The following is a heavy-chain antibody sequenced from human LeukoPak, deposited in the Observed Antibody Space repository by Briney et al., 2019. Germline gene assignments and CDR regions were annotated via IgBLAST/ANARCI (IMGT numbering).Heavy chain of an antibody. Sequence: SETLSLTCAVYGGSFSGYYWSWIRQPPGKGLEWIGEINHSGSTNYNPSLKSRVTISVDTSKNQFSLKLSSVTAADTAVYYCARDVSQVEELGFVDVWGQGTTVTVSS. CDR2: INHSGST. CDR3: ARDVSQVEELGFVDV. D-gene: IGHD3-16*01. V-gene: IGHV4-34*01. CDR1: GGSFSGYY. J-gene: IGHJ6*02.